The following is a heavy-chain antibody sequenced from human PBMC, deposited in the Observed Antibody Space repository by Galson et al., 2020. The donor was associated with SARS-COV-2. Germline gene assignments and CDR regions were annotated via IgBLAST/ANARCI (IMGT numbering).Heavy chain of an antibody. J-gene: IGHJ1*01. D-gene: IGHD2-15*01. Sequence: GESLKISCAASGFTFSDYYMRWIRQAPGKGLEWLSNMSGSRSYTSYADSVKGRFTISRDNSKNALYLQMNDLRAEDTALYFCARSGRGCSGGSGYGAEYFQHWGQGALVTVSS. CDR3: ARSGRGCSGGSGYGAEYFQH. V-gene: IGHV3-11*06. CDR1: GFTFSDYY. CDR2: MSGSRSYT.